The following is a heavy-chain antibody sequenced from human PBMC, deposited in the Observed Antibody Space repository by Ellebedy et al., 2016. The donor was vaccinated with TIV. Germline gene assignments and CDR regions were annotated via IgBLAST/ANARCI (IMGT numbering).Heavy chain of an antibody. CDR2: IKQDGSEK. CDR3: ARTYSGTFYCYFDL. Sequence: GESLKISCAASGLTFSTYWMSWVRQTPGRGLEWVATIKQDGSEKHYVDSVKGRFTISRDNAKNSMYLQMNSLSAEDTAVYFCARTYSGTFYCYFDLWGRGTLVTVSS. V-gene: IGHV3-7*01. D-gene: IGHD1-26*01. J-gene: IGHJ2*01. CDR1: GLTFSTYW.